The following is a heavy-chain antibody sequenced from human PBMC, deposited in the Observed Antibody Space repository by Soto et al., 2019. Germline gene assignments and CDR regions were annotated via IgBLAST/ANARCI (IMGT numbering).Heavy chain of an antibody. J-gene: IGHJ4*02. CDR3: AHSINNGDYYFDY. CDR2: IFWNDDK. D-gene: IGHD1-1*01. Sequence: TLYLTCTVSGGSISSGGYYWSWIRQHPGKGLEWLALIFWNDDKRYSPSLKSRLTITKDTSKNQVVLTMTNMDPVDTGTYYCAHSINNGDYYFDYWGQGTLVTVSS. CDR1: GGSISSGGYY. V-gene: IGHV2-5*01.